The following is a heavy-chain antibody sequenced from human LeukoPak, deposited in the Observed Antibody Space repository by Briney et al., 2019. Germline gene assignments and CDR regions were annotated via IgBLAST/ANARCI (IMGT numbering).Heavy chain of an antibody. J-gene: IGHJ5*02. CDR1: GGSISSYY. CDR3: ARQYYYGSGSYFPPDGWFDP. V-gene: IGHV4-59*08. D-gene: IGHD3-10*01. CDR2: IYYSGST. Sequence: SETLSLTCTVSGGSISSYYWSWIRQPPGKGLEWIGYIYYSGSTNYNPSLKSRVTISVDTSKNQFSLQLSSVTAADTAVYYCARQYYYGSGSYFPPDGWFDPWGQGTLVTVSS.